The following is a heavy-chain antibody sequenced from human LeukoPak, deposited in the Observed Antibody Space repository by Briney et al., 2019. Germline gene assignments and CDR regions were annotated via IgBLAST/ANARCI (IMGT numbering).Heavy chain of an antibody. CDR1: GGTFISYA. CDR2: IIPIFGTA. CDR3: ARLGTPPSYWYFDL. D-gene: IGHD2-15*01. J-gene: IGHJ2*01. Sequence: ASVKVSCKASGGTFISYAISWVRQAPGQGLEWMGGIIPIFGTANYAQKFQGRVTITADKSTSTAYMELSSLRSEDTAVYYCARLGTPPSYWYFDLWGRGTLATVSS. V-gene: IGHV1-69*06.